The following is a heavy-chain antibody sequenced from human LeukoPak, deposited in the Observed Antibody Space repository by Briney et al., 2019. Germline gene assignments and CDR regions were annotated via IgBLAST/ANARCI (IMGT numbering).Heavy chain of an antibody. V-gene: IGHV3-74*01. CDR2: ISTDGSST. CDR3: ARSRSYYDFWRD. Sequence: GGSLRLSCAASGFTFSIFWMHWVRQAPGKGLVWVSRISTDGSSTSYADSVKGRFTISRDNSKNTLYLQMNSLRAEDTAVYYCARSRSYYDFWRDWGQGTLVTVSS. CDR1: GFTFSIFW. D-gene: IGHD3-3*01. J-gene: IGHJ4*02.